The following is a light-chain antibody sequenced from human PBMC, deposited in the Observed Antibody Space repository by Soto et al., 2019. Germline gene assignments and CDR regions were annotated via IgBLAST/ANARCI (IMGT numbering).Light chain of an antibody. CDR1: QGISNY. V-gene: IGKV1-27*01. J-gene: IGKJ2*01. CDR3: QNYNSAPYT. CDR2: AAS. Sequence: DIQMTQSPSSLSASVGDRVTITCRASQGISNYLAWYQQRPGKVPKLLIYAASTLQSGVPSRFSGSGSGTDFTLTINSLLPEDVATYYCQNYNSAPYTFGQGTKLEIK.